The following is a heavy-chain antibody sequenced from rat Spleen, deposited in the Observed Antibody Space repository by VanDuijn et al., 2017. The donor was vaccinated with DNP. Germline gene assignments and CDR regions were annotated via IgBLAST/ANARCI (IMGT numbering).Heavy chain of an antibody. CDR3: ARWRIPANYFDY. CDR1: GFSFSDYY. Sequence: EVQLVESGGGLVQPGRSLKLSCAASGFSFSDYYMAWVRQAPTKGLEWVAYIRYDGGTTYYGDSVKGRFTLSRDNAKSTLYLQMNGLRSEDTATYYCARWRIPANYFDYWGQGVMVTVSS. D-gene: IGHD4-2*01. V-gene: IGHV5-22*01. CDR2: IRYDGGTT. J-gene: IGHJ2*01.